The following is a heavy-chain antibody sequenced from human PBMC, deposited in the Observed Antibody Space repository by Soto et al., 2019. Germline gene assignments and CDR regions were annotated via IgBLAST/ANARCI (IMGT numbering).Heavy chain of an antibody. CDR1: GLTFSSYG. V-gene: IGHV3-33*01. CDR3: AREGYCSSTSCYYYYYYMDV. Sequence: GGSLRLSCAASGLTFSSYGMHWVRQAPGKGLEWVAVIWYDGSQKYYGESVKGRFTISRDNSKNTLYLQLNSLRAEDTAVYYCAREGYCSSTSCYYYYYYMDVWGKGTTVTVSS. D-gene: IGHD2-2*01. J-gene: IGHJ6*03. CDR2: IWYDGSQK.